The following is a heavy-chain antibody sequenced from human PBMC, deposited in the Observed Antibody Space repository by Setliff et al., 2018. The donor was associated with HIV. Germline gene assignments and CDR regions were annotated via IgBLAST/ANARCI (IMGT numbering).Heavy chain of an antibody. J-gene: IGHJ4*02. CDR3: AKTNGWFLIDY. D-gene: IGHD6-19*01. Sequence: GSLRLSCGASGFTFSTHAMHWVRQAPGKALEWVAYIWYDGSNKYYADSLKGRFAISRDDSKNTLFLQLNTLRPEDTAVYYCAKTNGWFLIDYWGQGTLVTVSS. CDR2: IWYDGSNK. CDR1: GFTFSTHA. V-gene: IGHV3-30*02.